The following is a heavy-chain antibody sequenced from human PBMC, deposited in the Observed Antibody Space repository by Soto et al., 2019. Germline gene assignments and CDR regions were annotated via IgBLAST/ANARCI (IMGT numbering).Heavy chain of an antibody. CDR3: AKDSGAVAGPY. Sequence: TGGSLRLSCAASGFSFSSYAMSWVRQAPGKGLEWVSGISGGGGSTDYADSVKGRFTISRDNSKNTLYLQLNSLSAEDTAVYYCAKDSGAVAGPYWGQGTLVTVSS. D-gene: IGHD6-19*01. J-gene: IGHJ4*02. V-gene: IGHV3-23*01. CDR1: GFSFSSYA. CDR2: ISGGGGST.